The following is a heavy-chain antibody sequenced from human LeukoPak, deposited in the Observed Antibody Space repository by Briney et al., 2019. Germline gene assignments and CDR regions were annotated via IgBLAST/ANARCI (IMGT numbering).Heavy chain of an antibody. Sequence: GGSLRLSCAASGFTFSGYGMHWVRQAPGKGLEWVAFIRYDGSNKYYADSVKGRFTISRDNSKNTLYLQMNSLRAEDTAVYYCAKVGSSSIHNAFDIWGQGTMVTVSS. CDR1: GFTFSGYG. J-gene: IGHJ3*02. D-gene: IGHD6-6*01. CDR3: AKVGSSSIHNAFDI. CDR2: IRYDGSNK. V-gene: IGHV3-30*02.